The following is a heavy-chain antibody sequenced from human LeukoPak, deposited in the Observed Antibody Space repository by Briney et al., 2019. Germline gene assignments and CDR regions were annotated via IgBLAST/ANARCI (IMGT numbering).Heavy chain of an antibody. CDR2: IIPILGIA. CDR1: GGTFSSYT. D-gene: IGHD3-16*01. CDR3: ASPGPLLGHYYYYYMDV. J-gene: IGHJ6*03. Sequence: SVKVSCKASGGTFSSYTISWVRQAPGQGLEWMGRIIPILGIANYAQKFQGRVTITTDESTSTAYMELSSLRSEDTAVYYCASPGPLLGHYYYYYMDVWGKGTTVTVSS. V-gene: IGHV1-69*02.